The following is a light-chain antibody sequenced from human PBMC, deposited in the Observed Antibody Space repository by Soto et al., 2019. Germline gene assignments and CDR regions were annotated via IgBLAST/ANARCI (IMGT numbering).Light chain of an antibody. CDR3: QQYNNWPPLT. J-gene: IGKJ1*01. CDR1: QSVSSN. CDR2: GAS. V-gene: IGKV3-15*01. Sequence: ELVMTQSPATLSVSPGERATLSCRASQSVSSNLAWYQQKPGQAPRLLIYGASTRATGIPARFSGSVSGTEFTLTISSLQSEDFAVYYGQQYNNWPPLTFGQGTKVDIK.